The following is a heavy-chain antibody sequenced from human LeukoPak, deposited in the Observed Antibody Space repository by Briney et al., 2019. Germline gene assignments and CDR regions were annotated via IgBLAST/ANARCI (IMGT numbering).Heavy chain of an antibody. CDR2: IYHSGST. V-gene: IGHV4-38-2*02. Sequence: SETLSLTCTVSGYSISSGYYWGWIRQPPRKGLEWIGSIYHSGSTYYNPSLKSRVTISVDTSKNQFSLKLSSVTAANTAVYYCAEAEDSPYYFDYWGRGTLVTVS. CDR3: AEAEDSPYYFDY. J-gene: IGHJ4*02. CDR1: GYSISSGYY. D-gene: IGHD1-14*01.